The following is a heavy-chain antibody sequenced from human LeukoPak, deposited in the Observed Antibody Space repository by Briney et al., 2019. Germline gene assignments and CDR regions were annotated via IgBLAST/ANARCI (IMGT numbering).Heavy chain of an antibody. CDR3: ARDHWGSGSFDLYYYYGMDV. D-gene: IGHD3-10*01. CDR1: GGSISSSNW. J-gene: IGHJ6*02. V-gene: IGHV4-4*02. CDR2: IYHSGST. Sequence: PSETPSLTCAVSGGSISSSNWWSWVRQPPGKGLEWIGEIYHSGSTNYNPSLKSRVTISVDKSKNQFSLQLNSVTPEDTAVYYCARDHWGSGSFDLYYYYGMDVWGQGTTVTVSS.